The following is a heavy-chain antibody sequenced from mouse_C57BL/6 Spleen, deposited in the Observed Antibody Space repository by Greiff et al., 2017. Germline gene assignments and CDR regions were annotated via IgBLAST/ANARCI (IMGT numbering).Heavy chain of an antibody. D-gene: IGHD2-2*01. CDR1: GFTFSDYY. V-gene: IGHV5-16*01. CDR2: INYDGSST. CDR3: ARDRGYDCGYFDY. J-gene: IGHJ2*01. Sequence: EVKLMESEGGLVQPGSSMKLSCTASGFTFSDYYMAWVRQVPEKGLEWVANINYDGSSTYYLDSLKSRFIISRDNANNILYLQMSSLKSEDAATDDFARDRGYDCGYFDYWGQGTTLTVSS.